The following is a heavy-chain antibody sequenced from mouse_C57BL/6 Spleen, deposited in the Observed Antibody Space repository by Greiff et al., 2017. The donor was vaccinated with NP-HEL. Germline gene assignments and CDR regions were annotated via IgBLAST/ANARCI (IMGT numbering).Heavy chain of an antibody. CDR3: ARGADGTDV. V-gene: IGHV1-84*01. CDR1: GYNFTDYY. J-gene: IGHJ1*03. Sequence: QVQLQQSGPELVKPGASVKISCKASGYNFTDYYINWVKQRPGQGLEWIGWSYPGSGNTKYNEKFKGKATLTVDTSSSTAYMQLSSLTSEDSAVYFCARGADGTDVWGTGTTVTVSS. D-gene: IGHD2-3*01. CDR2: SYPGSGNT.